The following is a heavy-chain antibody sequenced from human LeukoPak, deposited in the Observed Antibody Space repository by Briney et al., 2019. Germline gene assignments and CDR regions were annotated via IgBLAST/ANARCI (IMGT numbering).Heavy chain of an antibody. J-gene: IGHJ5*02. CDR1: GGSISSYY. D-gene: IGHD5-12*01. Sequence: SETLSLTCTVSGGSISSYYWSWIRQPPGKGLEWIGYIYYSGSTNYNPSLKSRVTISVDTSKNQFSLKLSSVTAADTAVYYRARPGGYSGYDLNWFDPWGQGTLVTVSS. V-gene: IGHV4-59*08. CDR3: ARPGGYSGYDLNWFDP. CDR2: IYYSGST.